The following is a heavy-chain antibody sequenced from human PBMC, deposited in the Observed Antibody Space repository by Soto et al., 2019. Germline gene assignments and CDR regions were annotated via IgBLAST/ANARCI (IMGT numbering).Heavy chain of an antibody. CDR2: ISSNGGST. V-gene: IGHV3-64*01. J-gene: IGHJ4*02. Sequence: PGGSVRLSCAASGFSFSSYAMHWVRQAPGKGLEYVSAISSNGGSTYYANSVKGRFTISRDNSKNTLYLQMGSLRAEDMAVYYCARGPGYYFDYWGKGTLVTVSS. CDR3: ARGPGYYFDY. CDR1: GFSFSSYA.